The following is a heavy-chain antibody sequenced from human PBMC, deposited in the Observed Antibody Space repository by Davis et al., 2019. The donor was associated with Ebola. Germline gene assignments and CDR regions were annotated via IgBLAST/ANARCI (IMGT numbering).Heavy chain of an antibody. J-gene: IGHJ5*02. Sequence: SETLSLTCAVSGGSISSSNWWRWVRQPPGKGLEWIGEIYHSGSTNYNPSLKSRVTISVDKSKNQFSLKLSSVPAADTAVYYCARGVVPAAIGHGSFDPWGQGTLVTVSS. D-gene: IGHD2-2*02. CDR2: IYHSGST. V-gene: IGHV4-4*02. CDR1: GGSISSSNW. CDR3: ARGVVPAAIGHGSFDP.